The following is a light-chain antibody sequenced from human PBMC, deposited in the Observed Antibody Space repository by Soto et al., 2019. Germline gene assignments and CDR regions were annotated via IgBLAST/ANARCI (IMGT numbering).Light chain of an antibody. CDR1: QSVSSN. CDR2: GAS. V-gene: IGKV3-15*01. CDR3: QQYTNFPPWT. Sequence: EIVMTQSPATLSVSPGERATLSCRASQSVSSNLAWYQQKPGQAPRLLLYGASTRATGIPARFSGSGSGTEFTLTISSLQSEDVAVFYCQQYTNFPPWTFGQGTKVEIK. J-gene: IGKJ1*01.